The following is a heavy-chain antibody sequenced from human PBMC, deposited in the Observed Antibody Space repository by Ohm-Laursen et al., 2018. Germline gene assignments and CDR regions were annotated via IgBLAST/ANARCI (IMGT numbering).Heavy chain of an antibody. V-gene: IGHV3-53*05. CDR1: GFTVSNNY. D-gene: IGHD3-10*02. CDR3: SKDVRGMIDTFDS. J-gene: IGHJ4*02. Sequence: SLRLSCTASGFTVSNNYMSWVRQAPGKGLEWVSVIYSGGGTNYADSVKGRFTISRDNAKKSLYLQMNSLRVEDTALYYCSKDVRGMIDTFDSWGQGTLVTVSS. CDR2: IYSGGGT.